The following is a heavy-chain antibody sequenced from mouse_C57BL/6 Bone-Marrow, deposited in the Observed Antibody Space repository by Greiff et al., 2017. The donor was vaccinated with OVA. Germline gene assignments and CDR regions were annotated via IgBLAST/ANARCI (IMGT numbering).Heavy chain of an antibody. D-gene: IGHD1-1*01. J-gene: IGHJ2*01. CDR2: IYPRSGNT. CDR3: ANYYGSSSLFDY. V-gene: IGHV1-81*01. CDR1: GYTFTSYG. Sequence: QVQLKQSGAELARPGASVKLSCKASGYTFTSYGISWVQQRTGQGLEWIGEIYPRSGNTYYNEKFKGKATLTADKSSSTAYMELRSLTSEDSAVYFCANYYGSSSLFDYWGQGTTLTVSS.